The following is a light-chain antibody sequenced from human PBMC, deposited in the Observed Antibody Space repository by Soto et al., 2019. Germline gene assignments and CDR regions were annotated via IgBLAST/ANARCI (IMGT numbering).Light chain of an antibody. CDR2: GTS. Sequence: EIVLTQSPGTLSLSPGERATLSCRASQSVSSGYLVWYQQKPGQAPRVLIYGTSTRATGIPDRFSGSGSGTDFTLTISRLEPEDFAVYYCQQYGRSSSTFGQGTKLEIK. CDR3: QQYGRSSST. J-gene: IGKJ2*01. V-gene: IGKV3-20*01. CDR1: QSVSSGY.